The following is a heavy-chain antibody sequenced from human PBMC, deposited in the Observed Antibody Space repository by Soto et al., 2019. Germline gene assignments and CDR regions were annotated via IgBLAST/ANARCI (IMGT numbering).Heavy chain of an antibody. D-gene: IGHD2-2*01. J-gene: IGHJ6*02. CDR3: ARTLPAALSGMDV. CDR1: GGSISSGDYY. CDR2: IYYSGST. V-gene: IGHV4-30-4*01. Sequence: SETLSLTCTVSGGSISSGDYYWSWIRQPPGKGLEWIGYIYYSGSTYYNPSLKSRVTISVDTSKNQFSLKLSSVTAADTAVYYCARTLPAALSGMDVWGQGTTGTVS.